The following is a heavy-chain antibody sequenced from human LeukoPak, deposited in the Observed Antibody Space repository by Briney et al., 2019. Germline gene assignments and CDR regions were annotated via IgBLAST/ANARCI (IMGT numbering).Heavy chain of an antibody. CDR1: GGSISSSSYY. V-gene: IGHV4-39*01. J-gene: IGHJ4*02. CDR2: IYYSGST. D-gene: IGHD1-26*01. Sequence: SETLSLTCTVSGGSISSSSYYWGWTRQPPGKGLEWIGSIYYSGSTYYNPSLKSRVTISVDTSKNQFSLKVSSVTAADTAVYYCARRPRNSGSDDGPSGLDYWGRGTLVTVSS. CDR3: ARRPRNSGSDDGPSGLDY.